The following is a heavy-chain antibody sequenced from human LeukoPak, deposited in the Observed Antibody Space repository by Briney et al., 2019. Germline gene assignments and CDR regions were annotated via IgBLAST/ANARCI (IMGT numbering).Heavy chain of an antibody. CDR2: INHGGTT. Sequence: PSETLSLTCTVSGGSISSSNYYWSWIRQPPGEALEWIASINHGGTTYYSPSLKSRVTISVDTSKNQFSLRLSSVTAADTAVYLCARYVVYGSGKYYFDYWGQGPLVTVSS. CDR3: ARYVVYGSGKYYFDY. J-gene: IGHJ4*02. D-gene: IGHD3-10*01. V-gene: IGHV4-39*01. CDR1: GGSISSSNYY.